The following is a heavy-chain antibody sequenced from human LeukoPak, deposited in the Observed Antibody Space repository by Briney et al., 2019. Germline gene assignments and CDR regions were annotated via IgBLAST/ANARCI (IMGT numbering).Heavy chain of an antibody. V-gene: IGHV1-8*03. D-gene: IGHD2-15*01. Sequence: ASVKVSCKASGYTFTRYDINWVRQATGEGLEWMGWVNLKSGNTGSAQKFQGRVTITRDTSINTAYMELSSLRPEDTGVYYCARVDGSPDSWGQGTLVTVSS. CDR2: VNLKSGNT. CDR3: ARVDGSPDS. CDR1: GYTFTRYD. J-gene: IGHJ5*02.